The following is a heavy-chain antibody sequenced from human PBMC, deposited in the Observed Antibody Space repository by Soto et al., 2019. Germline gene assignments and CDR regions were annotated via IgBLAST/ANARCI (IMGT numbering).Heavy chain of an antibody. CDR1: GYTFINYG. CDR3: ARDVRATYDFWSVDWFDP. V-gene: IGHV1-18*01. D-gene: IGHD3-3*01. Sequence: QVQLVQSGAEVKKPGASVKVSCKASGYTFINYGISWVRQAPRQGLEWMGWISAYNGNTNYAQKLQGRVTMTTDTSTSTAYMELRSLRSDDTAVYYCARDVRATYDFWSVDWFDPWGQGTLVTVSS. CDR2: ISAYNGNT. J-gene: IGHJ5*02.